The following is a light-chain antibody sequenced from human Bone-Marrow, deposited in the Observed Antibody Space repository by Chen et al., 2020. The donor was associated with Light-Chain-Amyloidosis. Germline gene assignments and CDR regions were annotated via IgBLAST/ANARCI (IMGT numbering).Light chain of an antibody. CDR3: QQYGTSPLT. Sequence: DIVLTQSPGTLSLYPGEGANLSCRASQTISSNYLTWYQQKFGQAPRLLIYGSSSRATGIPDRFTGSGSGTDFTLTINRLEPEDFAMYYCQQYGTSPLTFGGGTKVEIK. J-gene: IGKJ4*01. V-gene: IGKV3-20*01. CDR2: GSS. CDR1: QTISSNY.